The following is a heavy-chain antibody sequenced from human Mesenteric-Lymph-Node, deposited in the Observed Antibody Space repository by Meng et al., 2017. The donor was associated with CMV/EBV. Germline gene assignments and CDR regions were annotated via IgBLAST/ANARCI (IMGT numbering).Heavy chain of an antibody. Sequence: GGSLRLSCAASGFTFSDHYMDWVRQAPGKGLEWVGRIRNKGNSDTTEYAASVKGRFTISRDDSKNSLYLQMNSLRAEDTAVYYCARDEIVSRRGAGYGMDVWGQGTTVTVSS. CDR1: GFTFSDHY. CDR2: IRNKGNSDTT. J-gene: IGHJ6*02. V-gene: IGHV3-72*01. CDR3: ARDEIVSRRGAGYGMDV. D-gene: IGHD3-22*01.